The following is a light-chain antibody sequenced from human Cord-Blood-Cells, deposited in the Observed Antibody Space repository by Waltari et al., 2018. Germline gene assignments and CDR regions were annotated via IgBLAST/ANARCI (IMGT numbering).Light chain of an antibody. V-gene: IGKV3-15*01. CDR2: GAS. J-gene: IGKJ4*01. Sequence: EIVMTQSPATLSVSPGERATLSCRASQSVSSNLAWYKQKPGQAPRLLIYGASTRATGIPARFSGSGSGTEFTLTISSLQSEDFAVYDCQQYNNWPLSFGGGTKVEIK. CDR1: QSVSSN. CDR3: QQYNNWPLS.